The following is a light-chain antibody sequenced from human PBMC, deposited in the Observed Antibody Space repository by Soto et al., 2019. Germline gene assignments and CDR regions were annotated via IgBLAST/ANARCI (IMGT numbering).Light chain of an antibody. CDR2: AAS. J-gene: IGKJ4*01. CDR1: QSISNW. V-gene: IGKV1-27*01. CDR3: QKYKNDPLS. Sequence: DIQMTQSPSTLSASVGDRVTITCRASQSISNWLAWYQQKPGKVPKLLIYAASILQSGVPSRFSGSGSGTHFTLTISSLQPEDVATYYCQKYKNDPLSFGGGTKVEIK.